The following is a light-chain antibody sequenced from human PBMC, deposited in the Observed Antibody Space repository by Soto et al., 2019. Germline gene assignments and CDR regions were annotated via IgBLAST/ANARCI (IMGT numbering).Light chain of an antibody. V-gene: IGKV1-9*01. J-gene: IGKJ5*01. Sequence: DIQLTQSPSFLSASVGDRVTITCRASQGIYSYLAWYQQKPGKAPNLLIYAASTLQSGVPSRFSGSGSGTEFTLTINCLQPEDFATYYCQQLNTYPITFGQGTRLEIK. CDR3: QQLNTYPIT. CDR1: QGIYSY. CDR2: AAS.